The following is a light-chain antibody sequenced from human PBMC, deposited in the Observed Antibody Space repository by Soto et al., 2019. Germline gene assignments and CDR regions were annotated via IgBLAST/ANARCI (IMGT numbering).Light chain of an antibody. CDR2: GAS. V-gene: IGKV3-20*01. CDR1: QSVSSSS. Sequence: EIVLTQSPGTLSLSPGERATLSCGASQSVSSSSLAWYQQKPGQAPRLLIYGASSRATGIPDRFSGSGSGTDFTLTISRLEPEDFAVYYCQQYGSSPPMYTFGQGTKLEIK. J-gene: IGKJ2*01. CDR3: QQYGSSPPMYT.